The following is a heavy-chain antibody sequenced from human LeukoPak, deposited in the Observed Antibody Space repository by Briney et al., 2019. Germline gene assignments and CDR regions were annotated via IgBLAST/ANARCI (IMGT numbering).Heavy chain of an antibody. J-gene: IGHJ4*02. CDR1: GGSFSGYY. Sequence: ASETLSLTCAVYGGSFSGYYWSWIRQPPGKGLEWIGYIYYSGSSNYNPSLKSRVTISVDTSKNQFSLKLSSVTAADTAVYYCARDDSSGYYLYWGQGTLVTVSS. CDR2: IYYSGSS. V-gene: IGHV4-59*01. CDR3: ARDDSSGYYLY. D-gene: IGHD3-22*01.